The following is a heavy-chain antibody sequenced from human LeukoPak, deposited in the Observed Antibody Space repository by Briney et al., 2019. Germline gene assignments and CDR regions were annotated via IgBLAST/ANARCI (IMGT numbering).Heavy chain of an antibody. CDR1: GFTFSSYW. D-gene: IGHD1-26*01. Sequence: GGSLRLSCAASGFTFSSYWMHWVRQAPGKGLVWVSRINSDGSSTSYADSVKGRFTISRDNSKNTLYLQMNSLRAEDTAVYYCAREEVYSGSHNWFDPWGQGTLVTVSS. CDR2: INSDGSST. CDR3: AREEVYSGSHNWFDP. V-gene: IGHV3-74*01. J-gene: IGHJ5*02.